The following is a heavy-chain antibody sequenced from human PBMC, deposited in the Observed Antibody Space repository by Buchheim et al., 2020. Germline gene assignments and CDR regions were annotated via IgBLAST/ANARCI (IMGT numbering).Heavy chain of an antibody. D-gene: IGHD2-2*01. CDR3: GRAPRQYLAVDY. CDR2: ISSNSSNI. J-gene: IGHJ4*02. Sequence: EVQLVESGGGLVQPGGSLRLSCAASGFTFSSYSMNWVRQAPGKGLEWVSYISSNSSNIYYADSVKCRFTISRDNARNSLYLQMNSLREEDTAVYYCGRAPRQYLAVDYGGQGTL. CDR1: GFTFSSYS. V-gene: IGHV3-48*02.